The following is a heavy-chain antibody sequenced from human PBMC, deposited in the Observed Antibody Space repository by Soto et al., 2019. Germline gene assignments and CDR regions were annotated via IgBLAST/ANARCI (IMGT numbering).Heavy chain of an antibody. V-gene: IGHV1-8*01. J-gene: IGHJ4*02. D-gene: IGHD3-10*01. Sequence: ASVKVSCKASGYTFTNYDINWMRQATGHGLEWMGWMNPSNGNTGYAQKFQGRVTMTRDTSISTAYMELSSLTSADTAVYYCARFVRDQLANIDYWGQGALVTVSS. CDR1: GYTFTNYD. CDR2: MNPSNGNT. CDR3: ARFVRDQLANIDY.